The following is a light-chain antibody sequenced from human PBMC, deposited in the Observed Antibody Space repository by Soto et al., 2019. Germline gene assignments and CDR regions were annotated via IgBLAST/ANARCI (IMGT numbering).Light chain of an antibody. CDR3: QKYNSAPLT. J-gene: IGKJ4*01. V-gene: IGKV1-27*01. CDR1: QGISNY. Sequence: DIQMTQSPSSLSPSLGARATITSRAGQGISNYLPWYQQKPGKVPKLLIYAASTLQSGVPSRFSGSGSGTDFTLTISSLQPEDVATYYCQKYNSAPLTFGGGTKVEIK. CDR2: AAS.